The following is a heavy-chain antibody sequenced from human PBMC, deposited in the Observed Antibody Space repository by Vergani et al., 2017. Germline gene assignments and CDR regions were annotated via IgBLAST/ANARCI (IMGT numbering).Heavy chain of an antibody. D-gene: IGHD3-16*02. V-gene: IGHV1-2*02. CDR1: GGTFSSNS. J-gene: IGHJ5*02. Sequence: QGQLAQSGAEVKKPGSSVKVSCKASGGTFSSNSISWVRQAPGQGLEWMGWINPNSGGTNYAQKFQGRVTMTRDTSISTAYMELSRLRSDDTAVYYCAXDRAGHLYSNWFDPWGQGTLVTVSS. CDR3: AXDRAGHLYSNWFDP. CDR2: INPNSGGT.